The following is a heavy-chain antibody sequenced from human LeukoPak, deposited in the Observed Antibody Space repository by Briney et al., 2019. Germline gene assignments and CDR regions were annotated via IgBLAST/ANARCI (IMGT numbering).Heavy chain of an antibody. V-gene: IGHV4-34*01. CDR2: INHSGST. CDR3: ARGVPRAFKFDP. Sequence: PSETLSLTCTVSGGSISSYYWSWIRQPPGKGLEWIGEINHSGSTNYNPSLKSRVTISVDTSKNQFSLKLSSVTAADTAVYYCARGVPRAFKFDPWGQGTLVTVSS. D-gene: IGHD2-2*01. CDR1: GGSISSYY. J-gene: IGHJ5*02.